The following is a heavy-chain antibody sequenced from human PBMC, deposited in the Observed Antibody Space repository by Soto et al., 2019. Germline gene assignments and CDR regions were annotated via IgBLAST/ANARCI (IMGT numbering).Heavy chain of an antibody. Sequence: PGGSLRLSCAASGFTFSSYSMNWVRQAPVKGLEFVSPISSIISYVYGADAVKGRFTICRYNAKESGYLRRNSRRAWDTALYYCARDRGLWLGDEVGLDYWGQGTLVTVSS. CDR3: ARDRGLWLGDEVGLDY. CDR1: GFTFSSYS. J-gene: IGHJ4*02. D-gene: IGHD3-10*01. V-gene: IGHV3-21*01. CDR2: ISSIISYV.